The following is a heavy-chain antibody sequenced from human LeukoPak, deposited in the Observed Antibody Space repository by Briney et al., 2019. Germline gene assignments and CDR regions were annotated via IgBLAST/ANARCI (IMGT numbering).Heavy chain of an antibody. CDR1: GFTVSSNY. J-gene: IGHJ5*01. V-gene: IGHV3-66*01. D-gene: IGHD3-9*01. CDR3: VRDWDHFDFDS. CDR2: IYSGGST. Sequence: PGGSLRLSCAASGFTVSSNYMSWVRQAPGKGLEWVSVIYSGGSTYYTDSVKGRFTISRDKSKNTLFLQMKSLRAEDTAVYYCVRDWDHFDFDSWGQGTLVTVSS.